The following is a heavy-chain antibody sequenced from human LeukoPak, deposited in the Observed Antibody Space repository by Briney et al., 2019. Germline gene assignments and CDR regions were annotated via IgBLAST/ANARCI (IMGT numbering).Heavy chain of an antibody. CDR1: GFTFSSYA. J-gene: IGHJ4*02. Sequence: PGGSLRLSCAASGFTFSSYAMSWVRQAPGKGREWVSAISGSGGSTYYADSVKGRFTISRDNSKNTLYLQMNSLRAEDTAVYYCASYDYVWGSYSDYWGQGTLVTVSS. CDR2: ISGSGGST. CDR3: ASYDYVWGSYSDY. D-gene: IGHD3-16*01. V-gene: IGHV3-23*01.